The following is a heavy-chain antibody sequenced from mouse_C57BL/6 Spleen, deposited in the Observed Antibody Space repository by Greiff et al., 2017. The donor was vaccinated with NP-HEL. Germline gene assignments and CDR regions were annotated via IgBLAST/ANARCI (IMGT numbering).Heavy chain of an antibody. CDR1: GFTFSSYG. CDR2: ISSGGSYT. CDR3: ARWLRPYYFDY. Sequence: EVQLVESGGDLVKPGGSLKLSCAASGFTFSSYGMSWVRQTPDKRLEWVATISSGGSYTYYPDSVKGRFTIARDNAKNTLYLQMSSRKSEDTAMYNCARWLRPYYFDYWGQGTTLTVSS. D-gene: IGHD2-2*01. V-gene: IGHV5-6*01. J-gene: IGHJ2*01.